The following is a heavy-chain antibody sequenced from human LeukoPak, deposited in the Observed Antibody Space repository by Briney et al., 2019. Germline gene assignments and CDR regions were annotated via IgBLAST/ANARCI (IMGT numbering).Heavy chain of an antibody. Sequence: GGSLRLSCTGSGFTFGDYRMHWVRQAPGKGLEWVAYITTKVNGGTTGFAASVKGRFSVSRDDTRSAAYLQMNGLKTEGTAVYYCTRKRCPIGVCPIDYWGQGALVTVSS. CDR2: ITTKVNGGTT. J-gene: IGHJ4*02. V-gene: IGHV3-49*04. CDR1: GFTFGDYR. CDR3: TRKRCPIGVCPIDY. D-gene: IGHD2-8*01.